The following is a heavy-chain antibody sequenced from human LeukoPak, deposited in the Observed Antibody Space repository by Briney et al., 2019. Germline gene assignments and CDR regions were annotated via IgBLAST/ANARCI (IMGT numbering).Heavy chain of an antibody. D-gene: IGHD3-10*01. CDR2: IWYDGSNK. CDR3: AKDRDGVRVY. J-gene: IGHJ4*02. Sequence: PGGSLRLSCAASGFTFSSYGMHWVRQAPGKGLEWAAVIWYDGSNKYYADSVKGRFTISRDNSKNTLYLQMNSLRAEDTAVYYCAKDRDGVRVYWGQGTLVTVSS. CDR1: GFTFSSYG. V-gene: IGHV3-33*06.